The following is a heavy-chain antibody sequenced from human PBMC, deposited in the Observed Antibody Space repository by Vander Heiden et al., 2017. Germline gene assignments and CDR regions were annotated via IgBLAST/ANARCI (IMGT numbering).Heavy chain of an antibody. CDR1: GSPFSSYA. V-gene: IGHV3-23*01. Sequence: EVQLLESGGGLVQPGGSLRLSCAASGSPFSSYAMSWVRQAPGKGLEWVSAISGSGGSTYYADSVKGRFTISRDNSKNTLYLQMNSLRAEDTAVYYCAKGYSSGLEVDYWGQGTLVTVSS. J-gene: IGHJ4*02. CDR3: AKGYSSGLEVDY. D-gene: IGHD6-19*01. CDR2: ISGSGGST.